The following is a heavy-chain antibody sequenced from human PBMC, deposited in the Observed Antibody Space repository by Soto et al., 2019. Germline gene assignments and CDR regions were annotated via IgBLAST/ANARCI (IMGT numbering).Heavy chain of an antibody. CDR3: AKSVVGYRYYYYYMDV. J-gene: IGHJ6*03. CDR1: GGSISSGGYY. CDR2: IYYSGST. Sequence: SETLSLTCTVSGGSISSGGYYWSWIRQHPGKGLEWIGYIYYSGSTYYNPSLKSRVTISVDTSKNQFSLKLSSVTAADTAVYYCAKSVVGYRYYYYYMDVWGKGTTVTVSS. V-gene: IGHV4-31*03. D-gene: IGHD6-25*01.